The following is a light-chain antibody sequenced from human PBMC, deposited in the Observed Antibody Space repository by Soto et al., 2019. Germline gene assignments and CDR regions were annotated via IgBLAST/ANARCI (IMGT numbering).Light chain of an antibody. CDR1: QSVTSSF. CDR2: GAS. CDR3: QQYDSSPVT. J-gene: IGKJ1*01. V-gene: IGKV3-20*01. Sequence: EIVLTQSPGTLSLSPGERATLSCRASQSVTSSFLAWYQQKPGQAPRLLIYGASSRATGIPDRFSGSGSGTDFTLTNSRLEPEDFVVYYCQQYDSSPVTFGQGTKVEFK.